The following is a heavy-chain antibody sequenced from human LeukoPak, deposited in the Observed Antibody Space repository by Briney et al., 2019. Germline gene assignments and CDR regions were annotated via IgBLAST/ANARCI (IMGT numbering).Heavy chain of an antibody. CDR2: INPNSGGT. CDR3: ARLLRTSQIIVYDYFDY. CDR1: GYTFTGYY. J-gene: IGHJ4*02. Sequence: ASVKVSCKASGYTFTGYYMHWVRQAPGQGLEWMGWINPNSGGTNYAQKFQGRVTMTRDTSISTAYMELSRLRSDDTAVYYCARLLRTSQIIVYDYFDYWGQGTLVTVSS. D-gene: IGHD3-16*02. V-gene: IGHV1-2*02.